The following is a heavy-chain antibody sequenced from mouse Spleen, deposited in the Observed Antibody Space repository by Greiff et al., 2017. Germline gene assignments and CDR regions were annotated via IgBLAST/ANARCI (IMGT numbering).Heavy chain of an antibody. CDR3: ARAGTFDY. D-gene: IGHD4-1*01. J-gene: IGHJ2*01. Sequence: VKLQESGAELVKPGASVKLSCKTSGYTFTSYWIQWVKQRPGQGLGWIGEIFPGTGTTYYNEKFKGKATLTIDTSSSTAYMQLSSLTSEDSAVYFCARAGTFDYWGQGTTLTVSS. V-gene: IGHV1S132*01. CDR1: GYTFTSYW. CDR2: IFPGTGTT.